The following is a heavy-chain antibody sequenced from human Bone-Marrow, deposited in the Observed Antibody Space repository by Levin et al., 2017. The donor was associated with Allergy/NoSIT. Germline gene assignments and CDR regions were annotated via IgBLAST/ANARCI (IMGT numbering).Heavy chain of an antibody. CDR2: IFPGDSDA. Sequence: GESLKISCEGSGYAFTGYWIAWVRQMPGKGLEWMGMIFPGDSDARYRPSFQGQVTMSVDKSINVAYLQWRSLKASDTGTYFCARRRSSSGGFFGDYSYYYMDVWGKGTTVTVS. J-gene: IGHJ6*03. CDR3: ARRRSSSGGFFGDYSYYYMDV. D-gene: IGHD6-19*01. CDR1: GYAFTGYW. V-gene: IGHV5-51*01.